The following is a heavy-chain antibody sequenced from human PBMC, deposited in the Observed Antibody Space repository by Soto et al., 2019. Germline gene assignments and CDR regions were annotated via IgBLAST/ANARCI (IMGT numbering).Heavy chain of an antibody. Sequence: ASVKVSCKASGYIFTSYYIHWVRQAPGQGLEWMGWINPFDGSRMFAQSFQGRVTMTRDTSTSTVYMEVSSLRSEDTAVYYCAREVPQWLADEYFDYWGQGTLVTVSS. CDR2: INPFDGSR. J-gene: IGHJ4*02. V-gene: IGHV1-46*01. CDR1: GYIFTSYY. CDR3: AREVPQWLADEYFDY. D-gene: IGHD6-19*01.